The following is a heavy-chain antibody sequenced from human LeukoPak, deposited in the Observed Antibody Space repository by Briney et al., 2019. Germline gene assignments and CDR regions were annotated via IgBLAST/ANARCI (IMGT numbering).Heavy chain of an antibody. CDR3: ARGFYGGNPLDAFDI. V-gene: IGHV3-11*01. D-gene: IGHD4-23*01. Sequence: GGSLRLSCVASGFTFSGYYMGWIRQAPGKGLEWISYISSSGSDIYYTGSMKGRFTISRDNAKNSLFLQMNSLRGDDTAQYYCARGFYGGNPLDAFDIWGQGTMVTVSS. J-gene: IGHJ3*02. CDR2: ISSSGSDI. CDR1: GFTFSGYY.